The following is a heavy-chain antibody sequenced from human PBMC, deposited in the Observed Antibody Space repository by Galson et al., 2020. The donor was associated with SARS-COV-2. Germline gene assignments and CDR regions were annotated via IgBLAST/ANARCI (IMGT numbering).Heavy chain of an antibody. CDR1: GFTFSSYA. V-gene: IGHV3-30-3*01. Sequence: TGGSLRLSCAASGFTFSSYAMHWVRQAPGKGLEWVAVISYDGSNKYYADSVKGRFTISRDNSKNTLYLQMNSPRAEDTAVYYCAREFGRGMDVWGQGTTVTVSS. CDR2: ISYDGSNK. CDR3: AREFGRGMDV. D-gene: IGHD3-16*01. J-gene: IGHJ6*02.